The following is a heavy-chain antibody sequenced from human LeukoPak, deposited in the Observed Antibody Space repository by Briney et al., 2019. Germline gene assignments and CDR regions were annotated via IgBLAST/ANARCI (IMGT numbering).Heavy chain of an antibody. J-gene: IGHJ4*02. CDR1: GYTXTSYG. CDR3: ARAGYYDSSGYTNFDY. D-gene: IGHD3-22*01. V-gene: IGHV1-18*01. CDR2: ISAYNGNT. Sequence: ASVKVSCKASGYTXTSYGISWVRQAPGQGLEWMGWISAYNGNTNYAQKLQGRVTMTTDTSTSTAYMELRSLRSDDTAVYYCARAGYYDSSGYTNFDYWGRGTLVTVSS.